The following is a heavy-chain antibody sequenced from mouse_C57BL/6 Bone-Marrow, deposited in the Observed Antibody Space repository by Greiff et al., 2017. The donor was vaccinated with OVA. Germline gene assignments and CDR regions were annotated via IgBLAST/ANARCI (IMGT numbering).Heavy chain of an antibody. J-gene: IGHJ2*01. V-gene: IGHV2-9-1*01. CDR1: GFSLTSYA. CDR3: ARMGGYGYDAYFDY. Sequence: VKLVESGPGLVAPSQSLSITCTVSGFSLTSYAISWVRQPPGKGLEWLGVIWTGGGTNYNSALKSRLSISKDNSKSQVFLKMNSLQTDDTARYYCARMGGYGYDAYFDYWGQGTTLTVSS. D-gene: IGHD2-2*01. CDR2: IWTGGGT.